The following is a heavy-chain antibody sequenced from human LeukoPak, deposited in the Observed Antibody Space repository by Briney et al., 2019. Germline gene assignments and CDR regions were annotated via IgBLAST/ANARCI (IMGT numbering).Heavy chain of an antibody. D-gene: IGHD3-3*01. V-gene: IGHV4-59*01. CDR3: ARDRRFLEPMDV. Sequence: SQTLSLTCTVSGGSISSYYWSWIRQPPGKGLEWIGYIYYGGSTNYNPSLKSRVTISVDTSKNQFSLKLSSVTAADTAVYYCARDRRFLEPMDVWGKGTTVTVSS. CDR1: GGSISSYY. CDR2: IYYGGST. J-gene: IGHJ6*04.